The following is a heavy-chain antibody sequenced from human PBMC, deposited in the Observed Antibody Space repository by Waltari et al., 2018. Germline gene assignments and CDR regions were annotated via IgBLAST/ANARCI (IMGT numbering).Heavy chain of an antibody. CDR3: ARRQLGGPLDP. CDR1: GGTFGRYA. Sequence: QVHLVQSGAEVKKPGSSVKVSCKASGGTFGRYAITWVRQAPGPGLEWMGALIPSFGAPNYAQRFQGRVTITADESTSTVYMELSSLKSEDTALYFCARRQLGGPLDPWGQGTLVTVSS. D-gene: IGHD1-1*01. J-gene: IGHJ5*02. V-gene: IGHV1-69*12. CDR2: LIPSFGAP.